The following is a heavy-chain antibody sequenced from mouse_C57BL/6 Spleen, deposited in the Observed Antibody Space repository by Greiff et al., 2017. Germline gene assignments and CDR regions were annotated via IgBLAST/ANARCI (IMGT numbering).Heavy chain of an antibody. J-gene: IGHJ4*01. CDR3: APWDYYGSSPYAMDY. CDR1: GYTFTSYW. D-gene: IGHD1-1*01. CDR2: IHPNSGST. Sequence: VQLQQPGAELVKPGASVKLSCKASGYTFTSYWMHWVKQRPGQGLEWIGMIHPNSGSTNYNEKFKSKATLTVDKSSSTAYMQLSSLTSEDSAVXYCAPWDYYGSSPYAMDYWGQGTSVTVSS. V-gene: IGHV1-64*01.